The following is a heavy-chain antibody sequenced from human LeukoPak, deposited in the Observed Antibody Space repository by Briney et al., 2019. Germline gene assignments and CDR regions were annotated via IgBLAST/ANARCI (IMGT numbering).Heavy chain of an antibody. CDR1: GFTFDDYA. CDR3: ARDPRGPAGYDSPARDTFDY. Sequence: PGRSLRLSCAASGFTFDDYAMHWVRQAPGKGLEWVSGISWNSGSIGYADSVRGRLIVSRDNPKNTLYLQMNSLRAEDTAVYYCARDPRGPAGYDSPARDTFDYWGQGTLVTVSS. J-gene: IGHJ4*02. CDR2: ISWNSGSI. V-gene: IGHV3-9*01. D-gene: IGHD3-22*01.